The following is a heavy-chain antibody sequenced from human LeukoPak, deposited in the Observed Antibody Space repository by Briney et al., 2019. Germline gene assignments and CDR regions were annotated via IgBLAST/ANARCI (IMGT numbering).Heavy chain of an antibody. CDR1: VFTVSSNY. Sequence: GGSLRLSCAASVFTVSSNYMSCVCQAPGRGLEWVSVIYSGGSTYYADSVKGRFTISRDNSKSTLYPQMISLRAEDTAVYYCARVSFWSGYYTHYYWGQGTLVTLSS. CDR2: IYSGGST. V-gene: IGHV3-66*02. J-gene: IGHJ4*02. CDR3: ARVSFWSGYYTHYY. D-gene: IGHD3-3*01.